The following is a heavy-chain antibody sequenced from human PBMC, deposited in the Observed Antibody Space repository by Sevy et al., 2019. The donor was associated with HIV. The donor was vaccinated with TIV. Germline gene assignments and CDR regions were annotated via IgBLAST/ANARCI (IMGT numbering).Heavy chain of an antibody. J-gene: IGHJ4*02. CDR3: ARHVYYYDSSGYYSIDS. CDR2: IYPGDSNT. Sequence: GESLRISCKGSGYSFTKFWIGWARQMPGKGLEWMGIIYPGDSNTRYSPSFQGQVTISADKSISTAYLQWSGLKAWDTAMYYCARHVYYYDSSGYYSIDSWGQGTPVTVSS. CDR1: GYSFTKFW. V-gene: IGHV5-51*01. D-gene: IGHD3-22*01.